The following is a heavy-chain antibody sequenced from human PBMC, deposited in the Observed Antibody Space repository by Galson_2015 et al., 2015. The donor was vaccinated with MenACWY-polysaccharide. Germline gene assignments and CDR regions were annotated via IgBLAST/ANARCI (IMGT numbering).Heavy chain of an antibody. Sequence: QSGAEVKKPGESLKIPCTGLGYSFTSYWIGWVRQMPGKGLEWMGIIYPGGSDARFSPSFQGQVTMSVDKSISTAYLQWNSLKASDTAIYYCARITGGEYFQYWGQGALVTV. V-gene: IGHV5-51*03. CDR1: GYSFTSYW. CDR2: IYPGGSDA. J-gene: IGHJ1*01. CDR3: ARITGGEYFQY. D-gene: IGHD3-10*01.